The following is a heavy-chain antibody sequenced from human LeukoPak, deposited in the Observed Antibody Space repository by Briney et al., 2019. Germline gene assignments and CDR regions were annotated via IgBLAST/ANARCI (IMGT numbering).Heavy chain of an antibody. CDR1: GFTFSSYA. Sequence: QTGGSLRLSCAASGFTFSSYAMNWVRQAPGKGLEWVSSISPSDGNTYYADSVKGRFTISRDNSKNTLYLQMNSLRAEDTAVYYCAKVFKRSSSGWYVPKKDPDAYFQHWGQGTLVTVSS. CDR3: AKVFKRSSSGWYVPKKDPDAYFQH. V-gene: IGHV3-23*01. J-gene: IGHJ1*01. D-gene: IGHD6-19*01. CDR2: ISPSDGNT.